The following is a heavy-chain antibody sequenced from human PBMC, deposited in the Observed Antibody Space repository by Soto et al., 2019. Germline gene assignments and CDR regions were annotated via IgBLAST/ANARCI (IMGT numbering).Heavy chain of an antibody. J-gene: IGHJ6*02. D-gene: IGHD3-22*01. CDR3: AKDLRIVVVRGSKSTYYYGMDV. CDR2: ISYDGSNK. V-gene: IGHV3-30*18. Sequence: GGSLRLSCAASGFTFSSYGMHWVRQAPGKGLEWVAVISYDGSNKYYADSVKGRFTISRDNSKNTLYLQMNGLRAEDTAVYYCAKDLRIVVVRGSKSTYYYGMDVWGQGTTVTVSS. CDR1: GFTFSSYG.